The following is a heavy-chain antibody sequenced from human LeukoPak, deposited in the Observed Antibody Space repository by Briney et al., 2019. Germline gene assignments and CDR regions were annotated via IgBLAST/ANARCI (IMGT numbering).Heavy chain of an antibody. CDR1: DGSISSSSYY. D-gene: IGHD6-19*01. CDR3: ARDQGRWLVRTFDY. V-gene: IGHV4-39*07. J-gene: IGHJ4*02. CDR2: IYYSGST. Sequence: SETLSLTCTVSDGSISSSSYYWGWIRQPPGKGLEWIGNIYYSGSTYYNPSLKSRVTISVDTSKNQFSLRLSSVTAADTAVYYCARDQGRWLVRTFDYWGQGTLVTVSS.